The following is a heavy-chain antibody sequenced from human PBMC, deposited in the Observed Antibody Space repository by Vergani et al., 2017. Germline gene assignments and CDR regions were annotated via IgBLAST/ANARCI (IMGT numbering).Heavy chain of an antibody. CDR2: FSGSGGST. Sequence: EVQLLESGGGLVQPGGSLRLSCAASGFTFSSYAMSWVRQAPGKGLEWVSAFSGSGGSTYYADSVKGRFTISRDNSKNTLYLQMNSLRAEDTAVYYCAKKKYQLLRTKTTIPDYWGQGTLVTVSS. J-gene: IGHJ4*02. CDR3: AKKKYQLLRTKTTIPDY. CDR1: GFTFSSYA. D-gene: IGHD2-2*01. V-gene: IGHV3-23*01.